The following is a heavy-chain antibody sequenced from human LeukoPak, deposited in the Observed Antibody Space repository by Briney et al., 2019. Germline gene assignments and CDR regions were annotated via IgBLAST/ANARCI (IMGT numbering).Heavy chain of an antibody. D-gene: IGHD3-3*01. J-gene: IGHJ4*02. CDR3: ARGRRRFLEWLLPYFDY. CDR1: GFAFSDYY. V-gene: IGHV3-11*01. CDR2: ISSSGSTI. Sequence: GGSLRLSCAASGFAFSDYYMSWIRQAPGKGLEWVSYISSSGSTIYYADSVKGRFTISRDNAKNSLYLQMNSLRAEDTAVYYCARGRRRFLEWLLPYFDYWGQGTLVTVSS.